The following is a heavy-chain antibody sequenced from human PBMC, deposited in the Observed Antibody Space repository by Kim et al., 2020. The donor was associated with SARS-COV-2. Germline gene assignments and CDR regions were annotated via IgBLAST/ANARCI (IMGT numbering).Heavy chain of an antibody. D-gene: IGHD3-10*01. CDR3: ARGDYGSGSYYPYYYYGMDV. CDR2: ISYDGSNK. V-gene: IGHV3-30*04. J-gene: IGHJ6*02. CDR1: GFTFSSYA. Sequence: GGSLRLSCAASGFTFSSYAMHWVRQAPGKGLEWVAVISYDGSNKYYADSVKGRFTISRDNSKNTLYLQMNSLRAEDTAVYYCARGDYGSGSYYPYYYYGMDVWGQGTTVTVSS.